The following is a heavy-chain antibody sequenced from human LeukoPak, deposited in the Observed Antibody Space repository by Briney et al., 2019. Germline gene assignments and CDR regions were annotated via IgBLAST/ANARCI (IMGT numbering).Heavy chain of an antibody. J-gene: IGHJ4*02. Sequence: SETLSLTCAVSGYSISRGYYWGWIRQSPGKGLEWIGSAYHNGRTYYSPSLKSRVTISVDTSKNQVSLKLSSVTAADTAVYYCARAKSIITEVRGAVPGRFDFWGQETLVTVSS. CDR2: AYHNGRT. V-gene: IGHV4-38-2*01. D-gene: IGHD3-10*01. CDR3: ARAKSIITEVRGAVPGRFDF. CDR1: GYSISRGYY.